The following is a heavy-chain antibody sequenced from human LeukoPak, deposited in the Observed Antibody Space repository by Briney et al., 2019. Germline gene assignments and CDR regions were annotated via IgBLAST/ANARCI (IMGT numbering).Heavy chain of an antibody. CDR2: IIPILGIA. D-gene: IGHD1-26*01. CDR1: GGTFSSYA. V-gene: IGHV1-69*04. Sequence: SVKVSFKGSGGTFSSYAISWVRQAPGQGLEWMGMIIPILGIATSAQKFQGRVTITAEKCTSTAYMELSSLRSEDTAVYYCARPEVGATATTFDYWGPGTLVTVSS. CDR3: ARPEVGATATTFDY. J-gene: IGHJ4*02.